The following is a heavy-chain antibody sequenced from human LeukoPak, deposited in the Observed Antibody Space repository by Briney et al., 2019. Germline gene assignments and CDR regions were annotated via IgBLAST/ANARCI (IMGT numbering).Heavy chain of an antibody. V-gene: IGHV3-7*04. Sequence: GGSLRLSCAASGFTFSSYWMSWVRQAPGKGLEWVANIKQDGSEKYYVDSVKGRFTISRDNAKNSLYLQMNSLRAEDTAVYYCVRDLDYGDYGVSEDYFDYWGQGTLVTVSS. CDR3: VRDLDYGDYGVSEDYFDY. J-gene: IGHJ4*02. CDR1: GFTFSSYW. CDR2: IKQDGSEK. D-gene: IGHD4-17*01.